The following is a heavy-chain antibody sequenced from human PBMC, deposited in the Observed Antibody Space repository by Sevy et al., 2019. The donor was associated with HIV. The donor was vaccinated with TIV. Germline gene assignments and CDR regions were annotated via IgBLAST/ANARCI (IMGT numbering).Heavy chain of an antibody. CDR2: IKQDGSEK. CDR3: ARQLRYYGDSIIDY. Sequence: GGSLRLSCAASGFTCSSYWMSWVRQAPGKGLEWVANIKQDGSEKYYVDSVKGRFTISRDNAKNSLYLQMNSLRAEDTAVYYCARQLRYYGDSIIDYWGQGTLVTVSS. D-gene: IGHD4-17*01. J-gene: IGHJ4*02. CDR1: GFTCSSYW. V-gene: IGHV3-7*01.